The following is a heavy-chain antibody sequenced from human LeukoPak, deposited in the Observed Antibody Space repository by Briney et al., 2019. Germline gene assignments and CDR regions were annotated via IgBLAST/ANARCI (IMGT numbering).Heavy chain of an antibody. CDR3: ATDGFGIVGATKHDAFDI. V-gene: IGHV1-8*01. Sequence: GASVKVSCKASGYTFTSYDINWVRQATGQGLEWMGWMNPNSGNTGYAQKFQGRVTMTEDTSTDTAYMELSSLRSEDTAVYYCATDGFGIVGATKHDAFDIWGQGTMVTVSS. CDR2: MNPNSGNT. CDR1: GYTFTSYD. J-gene: IGHJ3*02. D-gene: IGHD1-26*01.